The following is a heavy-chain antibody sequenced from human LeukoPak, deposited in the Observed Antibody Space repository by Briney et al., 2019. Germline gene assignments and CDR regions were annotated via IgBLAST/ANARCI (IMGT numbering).Heavy chain of an antibody. CDR1: GYSISSGYY. D-gene: IGHD2-2*02. CDR2: IYHSGST. Sequence: PSETLSLTCTVSGYSISSGYYWGWIRQPPGKGLEWIGSIYHSGSTYYNPSLKSRVTISVDTSKNQFSLKLSSVTAADTAVYYCARLLGYCSSTSCYNFDPWGQGTLVTVSS. J-gene: IGHJ5*02. V-gene: IGHV4-38-2*02. CDR3: ARLLGYCSSTSCYNFDP.